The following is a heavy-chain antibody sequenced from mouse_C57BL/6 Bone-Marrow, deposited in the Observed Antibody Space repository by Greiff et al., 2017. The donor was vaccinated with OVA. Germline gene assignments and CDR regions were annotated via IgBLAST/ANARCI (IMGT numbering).Heavy chain of an antibody. CDR1: GFTFSSYA. CDR3: ASGGITTVVARFDY. J-gene: IGHJ2*01. D-gene: IGHD1-1*01. V-gene: IGHV5-4*01. CDR2: ISDGGSYT. Sequence: EVQLVESGGGLVKPGGSLKLSCAASGFTFSSYAMSWVRQTPEKRLEWVATISDGGSYTNYPDNVKGLFTISRDNAKNNLYLQMSHLKSEDTARYYCASGGITTVVARFDYWGQGTTLTVST.